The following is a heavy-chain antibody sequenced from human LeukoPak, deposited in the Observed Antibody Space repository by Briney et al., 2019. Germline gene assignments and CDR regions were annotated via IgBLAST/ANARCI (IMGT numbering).Heavy chain of an antibody. V-gene: IGHV3-21*01. D-gene: IGHD5-18*01. J-gene: IGHJ4*02. CDR2: ISSSSSCI. CDR1: GFTFSSYS. Sequence: GGSLRLSCAASGFTFSSYSMNWVRQAPGKGLEWVSSISSSSSCIYYADSVKGRFTISRDNAKNSLYLQMNSLRAEDTAVYYCAKVGIYSYGPFDYWGQGTLVTVSS. CDR3: AKVGIYSYGPFDY.